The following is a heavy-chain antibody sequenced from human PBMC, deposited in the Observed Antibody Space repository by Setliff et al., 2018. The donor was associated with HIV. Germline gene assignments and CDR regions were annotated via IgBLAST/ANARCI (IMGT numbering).Heavy chain of an antibody. CDR1: GGSINSPSYY. CDR3: ARSIVPVASGYYYFEY. D-gene: IGHD3-3*01. CDR2: IYHTGST. J-gene: IGHJ4*02. V-gene: IGHV4-39*01. Sequence: SETLSLTCTVSGGSINSPSYYWGWIRRPPGNGLEWIGSIYHTGSTYYKPSHKRRVTISVETSKKQFSLKLRSVTAGDTAVYYCARSIVPVASGYYYFEYWGQGTLVTVSS.